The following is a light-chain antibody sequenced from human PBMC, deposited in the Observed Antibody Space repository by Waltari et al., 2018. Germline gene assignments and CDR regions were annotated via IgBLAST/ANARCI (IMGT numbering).Light chain of an antibody. Sequence: QSVLTQPPSASGTPGQSITISCSGSSSNSGGNFVYWYHQLPGTAPSPLIYRNNQRPSGVPARFSGSRAGTSASLAISGLRSEDEGDYYCAVWDDSLSGYIFGPGTRV. CDR3: AVWDDSLSGYI. J-gene: IGLJ1*01. CDR2: RNN. V-gene: IGLV1-47*01. CDR1: SSNSGGNF.